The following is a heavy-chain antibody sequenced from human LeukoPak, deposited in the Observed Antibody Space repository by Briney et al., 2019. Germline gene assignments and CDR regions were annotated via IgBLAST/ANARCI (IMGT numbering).Heavy chain of an antibody. CDR3: AKTPDYYGSGSSSYIAC. CDR2: ISGSGGGT. V-gene: IGHV3-23*01. Sequence: GGSLRLSCAASGFTFSSYAMSRVRQAPGKGLEWVSAISGSGGGTYYANSVKGRFTISRDNSRDTLYLQMNSLRAEDTALYFCAKTPDYYGSGSSSYIACWGQGTLVSVSS. CDR1: GFTFSSYA. D-gene: IGHD3-10*01. J-gene: IGHJ4*02.